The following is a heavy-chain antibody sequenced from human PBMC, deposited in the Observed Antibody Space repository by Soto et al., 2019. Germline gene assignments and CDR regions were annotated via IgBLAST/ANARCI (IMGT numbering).Heavy chain of an antibody. CDR3: AHSTKRDYKDSHHFDY. D-gene: IGHD4-17*01. CDR1: GFSLSTTGVG. Sequence: QITLKESGPTLVKPTQTLTLTCTFSGFSLSTTGVGVGWIRQPPGKALEWLALIYWDDDKRYSPSLKSRLTITQDPSKNQVVLTMTNRDPVDTGTYYCAHSTKRDYKDSHHFDYWGQGTLVTVSS. V-gene: IGHV2-5*02. CDR2: IYWDDDK. J-gene: IGHJ4*02.